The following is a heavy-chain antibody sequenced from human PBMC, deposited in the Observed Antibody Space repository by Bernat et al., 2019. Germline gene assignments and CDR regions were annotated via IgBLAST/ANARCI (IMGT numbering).Heavy chain of an antibody. Sequence: EVQLVESGGGLVKPGGSLRLSCAASGFTFSSYSMNWVRQAPGKGLEWVASISSSSSYIYYADSVKGRFTISRDNAKNSLYLQMNSLRAEDTAVYYWERGFLLFGNLSIYFGYWGQGTLVTVSS. CDR3: ERGFLLFGNLSIYFGY. CDR2: ISSSSSYI. D-gene: IGHD3-10*01. V-gene: IGHV3-21*01. CDR1: GFTFSSYS. J-gene: IGHJ4*02.